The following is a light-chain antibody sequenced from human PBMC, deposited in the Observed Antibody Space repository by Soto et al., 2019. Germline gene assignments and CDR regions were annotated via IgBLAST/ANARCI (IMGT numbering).Light chain of an antibody. V-gene: IGKV3-11*01. Sequence: EIVLTQSPAILSMSPGERATLSCRASQSVSSYFAWYQQKPGQAPRLLIYDASTRATGVPARFSGSGSGTYFTLTSSSLEPEDFAVYYCQQRRYWPVTFGQGTKVEIK. J-gene: IGKJ1*01. CDR3: QQRRYWPVT. CDR1: QSVSSY. CDR2: DAS.